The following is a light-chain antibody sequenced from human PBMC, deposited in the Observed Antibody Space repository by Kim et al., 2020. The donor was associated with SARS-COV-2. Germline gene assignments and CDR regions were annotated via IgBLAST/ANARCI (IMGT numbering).Light chain of an antibody. V-gene: IGLV2-18*02. CDR2: DVT. J-gene: IGLJ1*01. Sequence: GQSVTVPCTGTSNDIGSTNRVSWYQQPPGTAPKLIIYDVTNRPSGVPDRFSGSKSANTASLTISGLQAEDEADYFCSSYTTTWTYVFGTGTKVTVL. CDR3: SSYTTTWTYV. CDR1: SNDIGSTNR.